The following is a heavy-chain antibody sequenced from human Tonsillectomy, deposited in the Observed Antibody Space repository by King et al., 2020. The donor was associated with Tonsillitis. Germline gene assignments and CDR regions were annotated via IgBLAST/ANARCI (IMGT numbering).Heavy chain of an antibody. CDR3: ARDVAVAARAYYFDY. CDR2: MNPNTGDT. CDR1: GFTFTGYY. J-gene: IGHJ4*02. Sequence: QLVQSGAEVKKPGASVKVSCKASGFTFTGYYIHWVRQTPGQGLEWMGWMNPNTGDTKYAQKFQGRVTMTRDTSISTAYMELSSLRSDDTAMYYCARDVAVAARAYYFDYWGQGTLGTVSS. V-gene: IGHV1-2*02. D-gene: IGHD6-19*01.